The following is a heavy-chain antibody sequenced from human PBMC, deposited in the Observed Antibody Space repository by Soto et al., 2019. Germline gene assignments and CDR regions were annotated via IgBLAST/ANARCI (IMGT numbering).Heavy chain of an antibody. J-gene: IGHJ4*02. CDR1: GFTFDDYG. CDR2: INWNGGST. CDR3: ATSRRGNYGNYLDY. Sequence: PGGSLRLSCAASGFTFDDYGMSWVRQAPGKGLEWVSGINWNGGSTYYADSVKGRFTISRDNSKNTLYLQMNSLRAEDTAVYYCATSRRGNYGNYLDYWGQGTLVTVSS. V-gene: IGHV3-20*04. D-gene: IGHD4-4*01.